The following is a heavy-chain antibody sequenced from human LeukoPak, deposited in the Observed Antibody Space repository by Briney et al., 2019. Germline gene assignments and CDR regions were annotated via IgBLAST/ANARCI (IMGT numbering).Heavy chain of an antibody. CDR3: ARRYSHGYIFDS. V-gene: IGHV4-39*07. CDR1: GGSISSSRHP. J-gene: IGHJ4*02. Sequence: SETLSLTCTVSGGSISSSRHPWGWIRQPPGKGLEWIGTISYSGSTYYNPSLKSRVTISVDTSKNQFSLKLSSVTAADTAVYYCARRYSHGYIFDSWGQGTLVTVSS. CDR2: ISYSGST. D-gene: IGHD5-18*01.